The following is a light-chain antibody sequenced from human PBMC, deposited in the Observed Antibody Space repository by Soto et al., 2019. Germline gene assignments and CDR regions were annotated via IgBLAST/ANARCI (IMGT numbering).Light chain of an antibody. CDR2: DVS. CDR1: SSDVGAYNY. J-gene: IGLJ1*01. CDR3: YSYTTSITSYV. V-gene: IGLV2-14*03. Sequence: QSALTQPASVSGSPGQSITISCTGTSSDVGAYNYVSWYQQHPGKAPKLMIYDVSDRPSGVSNRFSGSKSGNTASLAISGHQDEDEADYYCYSYTTSITSYVFGTGTKLTVL.